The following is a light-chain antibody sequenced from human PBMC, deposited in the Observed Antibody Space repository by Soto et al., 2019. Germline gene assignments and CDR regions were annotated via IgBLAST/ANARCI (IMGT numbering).Light chain of an antibody. V-gene: IGLV1-40*01. CDR3: ASWDDRLGAVI. J-gene: IGLJ2*01. Sequence: QSVLTQPPSMSGAPGQRVTISCTGSSSNIGAGYDVHWYQQLPGTPPKLLIYLNNDRPSGVPDRFSGSKSGTSASLAITGLRADDEAVYYCASWDDRLGAVIFGGGTKRTVL. CDR2: LNN. CDR1: SSNIGAGYD.